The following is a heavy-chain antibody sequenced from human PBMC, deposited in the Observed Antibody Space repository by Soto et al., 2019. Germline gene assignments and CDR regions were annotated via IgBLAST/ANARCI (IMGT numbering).Heavy chain of an antibody. CDR2: IYYSGST. J-gene: IGHJ4*02. Sequence: GLEWIGSIYYSGSTYYNPSLKSRVTISVDTSKNQFSLKLSSVTAADTAVYYCARFFRATTGPTIDYWGQGTLVTVSS. CDR3: ARFFRATTGPTIDY. V-gene: IGHV4-39*07. D-gene: IGHD1-26*01.